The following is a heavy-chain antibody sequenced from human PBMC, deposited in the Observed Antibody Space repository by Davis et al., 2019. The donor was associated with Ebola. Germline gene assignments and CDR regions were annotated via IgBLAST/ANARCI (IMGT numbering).Heavy chain of an antibody. Sequence: GGSLRLSCAASGFTVSSNYMSWVRQAPGKGLEWVSVIYSGGSTYYADSVKGRFTISRDNAKNSLYLQMNSLRAEDTAVYYCARDRAHSYARGWYYYGMDVWGQGTTVTVSS. V-gene: IGHV3-53*01. D-gene: IGHD5-18*01. J-gene: IGHJ6*02. CDR2: IYSGGST. CDR1: GFTVSSNY. CDR3: ARDRAHSYARGWYYYGMDV.